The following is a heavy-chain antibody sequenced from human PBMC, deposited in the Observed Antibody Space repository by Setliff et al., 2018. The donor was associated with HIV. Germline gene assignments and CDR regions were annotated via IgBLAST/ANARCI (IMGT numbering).Heavy chain of an antibody. V-gene: IGHV3-15*01. CDR2: IKSKAGGGTV. CDR1: GFTLSNAW. D-gene: IGHD3-10*01. CDR3: ITVTQSVLPWFGEFH. J-gene: IGHJ4*02. Sequence: GGSLRLSCVVSGFTLSNAWMSWVRQAPGKGLEWVGRIKSKAGGGTVDYAAPVKGRFTISRDDSKNTLYLQMNSLKTEDTAVYYCITVTQSVLPWFGEFHWGQGTLVTVSS.